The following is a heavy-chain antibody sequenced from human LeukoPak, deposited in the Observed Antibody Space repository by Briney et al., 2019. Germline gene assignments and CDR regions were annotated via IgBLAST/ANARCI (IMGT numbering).Heavy chain of an antibody. D-gene: IGHD3-10*01. J-gene: IGHJ4*02. Sequence: SQTLSLTCTVSGGSISSGDYYWSWIRQPPGKGLEWIGYIYYSGSTYYNPSLKSRVTISVDTSKNQFSLKLSSVTAADTAVYYCARDREEYGSGSYYVPDYWGQGTLVTVSS. CDR2: IYYSGST. V-gene: IGHV4-30-4*08. CDR1: GGSISSGDYY. CDR3: ARDREEYGSGSYYVPDY.